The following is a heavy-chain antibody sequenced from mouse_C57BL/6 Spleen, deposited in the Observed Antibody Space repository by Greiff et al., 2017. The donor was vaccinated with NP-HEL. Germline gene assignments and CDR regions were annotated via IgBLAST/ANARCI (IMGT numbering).Heavy chain of an antibody. CDR3: ARDGDYYGSILTMDY. Sequence: VQLQQSGAELARPGASVKLSCKASGYTFTSYGISWVKQRTGQGLEWIGEIYPRSGNTYYNEKFKGKATLTADNSSSTAYMELRSLTSEDSAVYFCARDGDYYGSILTMDYWGQGTSVTVSS. V-gene: IGHV1-81*01. CDR2: IYPRSGNT. J-gene: IGHJ4*01. CDR1: GYTFTSYG. D-gene: IGHD1-1*01.